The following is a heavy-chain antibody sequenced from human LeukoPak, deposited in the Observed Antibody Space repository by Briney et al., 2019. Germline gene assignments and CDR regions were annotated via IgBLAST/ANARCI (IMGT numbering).Heavy chain of an antibody. CDR2: IYPGDSDT. D-gene: IGHD3-3*01. V-gene: IGHV5-51*01. J-gene: IGHJ4*02. Sequence: GESLKISCKGSGYSFTSYWIGWVRQVPGKGLEWMGIIYPGDSDTRYSPSFQGQVTISADKSISTAYLQWSSLKASDTAMYYCARQKDDFWSGYSFDYWGQGTLVTVSS. CDR1: GYSFTSYW. CDR3: ARQKDDFWSGYSFDY.